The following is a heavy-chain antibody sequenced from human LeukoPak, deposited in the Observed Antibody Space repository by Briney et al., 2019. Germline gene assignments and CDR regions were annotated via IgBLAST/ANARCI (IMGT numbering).Heavy chain of an antibody. CDR2: ISGSGGST. Sequence: PGGSLRLSCAVSGFTFSSYAMSWVRQAPGKGLEWVSGISGSGGSTYYADSVKGRFTISRDNSETTLYLQMNSLGADDTALYYCARTIAQYTNTWLYYYGLDVWGQGTTVTVSS. V-gene: IGHV3-23*01. D-gene: IGHD6-13*01. CDR3: ARTIAQYTNTWLYYYGLDV. J-gene: IGHJ6*02. CDR1: GFTFSSYA.